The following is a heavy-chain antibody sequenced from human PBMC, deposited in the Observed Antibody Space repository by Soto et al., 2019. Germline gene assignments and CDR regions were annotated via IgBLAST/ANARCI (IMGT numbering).Heavy chain of an antibody. CDR3: ARGRGVVVVAAMVAFDI. V-gene: IGHV4-59*12. Sequence: SETLSLTCTVSGGSISSYYWSWIRQPPGKGLEWIGYIYYSGSTNYNPSLKSRVTISVDTSKNQFSLKLSSVTAADTAVYYCARGRGVVVVAAMVAFDIWGQGTMVTVSS. CDR1: GGSISSYY. J-gene: IGHJ3*02. CDR2: IYYSGST. D-gene: IGHD2-15*01.